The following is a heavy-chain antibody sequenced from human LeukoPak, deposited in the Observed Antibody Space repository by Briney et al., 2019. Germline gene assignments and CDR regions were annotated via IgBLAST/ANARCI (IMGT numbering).Heavy chain of an antibody. D-gene: IGHD2-2*01. Sequence: TGGSLRLSCAASGFTFSVYDMNWVRQAPGKGLEWVSYITSSGSTIYYADSVKGRFTISRDNAKNSLYLQMNSLRAEDTAVYYCARDSVVPAAPLDYWGQGTLVTVSS. CDR2: ITSSGSTI. J-gene: IGHJ4*02. CDR3: ARDSVVPAAPLDY. CDR1: GFTFSVYD. V-gene: IGHV3-48*03.